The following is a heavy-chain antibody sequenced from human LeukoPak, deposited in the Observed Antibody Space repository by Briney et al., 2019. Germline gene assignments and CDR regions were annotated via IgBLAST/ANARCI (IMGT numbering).Heavy chain of an antibody. CDR3: ARAYGDLDAFDI. D-gene: IGHD4-17*01. CDR1: GGSISSSNYY. Sequence: PSETLSLTCTVSGGSISSSNYYWGWIRQPPGKGLEWIASIYYSGSTNYNPSLKSRVTISVDTSKNQFSLKLSSVTAADTAVYYCARAYGDLDAFDIWGQGTMVTVSS. J-gene: IGHJ3*02. CDR2: IYYSGST. V-gene: IGHV4-39*07.